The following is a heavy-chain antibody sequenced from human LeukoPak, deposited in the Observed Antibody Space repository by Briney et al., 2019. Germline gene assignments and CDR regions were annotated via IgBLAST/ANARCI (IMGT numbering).Heavy chain of an antibody. CDR1: GFTFSSYG. J-gene: IGHJ4*02. CDR3: AREHSSGWYGPIGY. Sequence: GGSLRLSCAASGFTFSSYGMHWVRQAPGKGLEWVAFIRYDGSNKYYADSVKGRFTISRDNSKNTLYLQMNSLRAEDTAVYYCAREHSSGWYGPIGYWGQGTLVTVSS. V-gene: IGHV3-30*02. CDR2: IRYDGSNK. D-gene: IGHD6-19*01.